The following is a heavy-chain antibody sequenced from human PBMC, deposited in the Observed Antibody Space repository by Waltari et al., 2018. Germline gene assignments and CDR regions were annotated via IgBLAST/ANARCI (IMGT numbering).Heavy chain of an antibody. CDR3: AKRYCSGTSCQYYYFSMDV. CDR2: ISGSGGNT. Sequence: EVQLLESGGGLVQPGGSLRLSCAASGFTFSYYAMSWVRRVSGKGLEGVSSISGSGGNTYYADSGKGRFTISRDNSKNTLYLQMNSLRAEDTAVYYCAKRYCSGTSCQYYYFSMDVWGQGTTVTVSS. CDR1: GFTFSYYA. D-gene: IGHD2-2*01. V-gene: IGHV3-23*01. J-gene: IGHJ6*02.